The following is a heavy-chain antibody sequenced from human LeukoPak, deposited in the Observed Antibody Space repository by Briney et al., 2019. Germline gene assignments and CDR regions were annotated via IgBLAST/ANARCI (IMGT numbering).Heavy chain of an antibody. CDR3: ARRYCTGGVCYHVDY. D-gene: IGHD2-8*02. Sequence: ASVKVSCKASGYTFTGYYMHWVRQAPGQGLEWMGWINPNSGGTNYAQKFQGRVTMTRDTSISTAYMELSRLRSDDTAVYYCARRYCTGGVCYHVDYWAREPWSPSPQ. V-gene: IGHV1-2*02. CDR2: INPNSGGT. J-gene: IGHJ4*02. CDR1: GYTFTGYY.